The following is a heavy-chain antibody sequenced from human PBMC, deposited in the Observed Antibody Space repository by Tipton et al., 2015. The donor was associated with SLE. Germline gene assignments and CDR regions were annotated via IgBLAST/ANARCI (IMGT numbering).Heavy chain of an antibody. CDR1: GGSVSGYY. CDR3: ARGDFWSGHYTDAFDV. J-gene: IGHJ3*01. D-gene: IGHD3-3*01. Sequence: TLSLTCAVYGGSVSGYYWSWVRQSPGKGLEWIGESHQSGTTNYHPSFKSRVTISVDTSKNQISLRLSSVTAADTAVYYCARGDFWSGHYTDAFDVWGQGTMVTVSS. CDR2: SHQSGTT. V-gene: IGHV4-34*01.